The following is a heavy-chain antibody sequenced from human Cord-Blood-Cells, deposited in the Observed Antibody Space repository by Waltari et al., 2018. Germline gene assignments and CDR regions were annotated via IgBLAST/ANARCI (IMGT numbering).Heavy chain of an antibody. V-gene: IGHV1-2*02. J-gene: IGHJ4*02. CDR1: GHTVTGYS. D-gene: IGHD1-20*01. CDR2: NNPNSGGT. CDR3: ARDGILFDY. Sequence: QVQLVQSGAEVTKPGASVKVSCTAAGHTVTGYSMHRARQAPGQGLEWMGWNNPNSGGTNYAQKLQGRVTMTRDTSISTAYMELSRLRSDDTAVYYCARDGILFDYWGQGTLVTVSS.